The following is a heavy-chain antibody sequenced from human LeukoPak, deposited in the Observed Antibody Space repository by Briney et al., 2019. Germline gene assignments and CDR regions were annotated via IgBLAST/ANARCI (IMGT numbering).Heavy chain of an antibody. CDR1: GFTFSSYA. CDR3: AKQAISIAAAGVSWFDP. V-gene: IGHV3-23*01. D-gene: IGHD6-13*01. CDR2: ISGSGGST. Sequence: GGSLRLSCAASGFTFSSYAMSWVRQAPGKGLEWVSAISGSGGSTYYADSVKGRFTIPRDNSKNTLYLQMNSLRAEDTAVYYCAKQAISIAAAGVSWFDPWGQGTLVTVSS. J-gene: IGHJ5*02.